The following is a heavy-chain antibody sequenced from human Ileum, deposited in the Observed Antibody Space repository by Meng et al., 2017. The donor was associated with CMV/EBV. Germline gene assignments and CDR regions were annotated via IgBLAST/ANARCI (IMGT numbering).Heavy chain of an antibody. D-gene: IGHD3-9*01. Sequence: AASGVTFRNYAMRWVRQAPGKGLEWVSAISGSAGLTYYSDSVKGRFTISRDNSRNTLYLHMNGLRAEDTATYYCAKDQADFDWNFDYWGQGTLVTVSS. CDR3: AKDQADFDWNFDY. CDR1: GVTFRNYA. CDR2: ISGSAGLT. V-gene: IGHV3-23*01. J-gene: IGHJ4*02.